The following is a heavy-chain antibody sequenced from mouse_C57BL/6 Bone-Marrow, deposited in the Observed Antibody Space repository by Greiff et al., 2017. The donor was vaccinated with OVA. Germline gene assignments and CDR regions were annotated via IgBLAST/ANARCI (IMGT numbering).Heavy chain of an antibody. V-gene: IGHV1-55*01. CDR3: VSIYYYGGSYDYYAMDY. J-gene: IGHJ4*01. CDR1: GYTFTSYW. D-gene: IGHD1-1*01. CDR2: IYPGSGST. Sequence: VQLQQPGAELVKPGASVKMSCKASGYTFTSYWITWVKQRPGQGLEWIGVIYPGSGSTNYNEKFKSKATLTVDTSSRTAYMQLSSLTSEDSAVYYCVSIYYYGGSYDYYAMDYWGQGTSVTVSS.